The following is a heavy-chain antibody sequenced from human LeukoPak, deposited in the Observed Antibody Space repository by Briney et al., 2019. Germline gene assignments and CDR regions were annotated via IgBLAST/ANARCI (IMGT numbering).Heavy chain of an antibody. J-gene: IGHJ6*02. CDR3: ARDQGGVVVPAVYYYYGMDV. CDR1: GGCISSGGYY. D-gene: IGHD2-2*01. Sequence: SETLSLTCTVSGGCISSGGYYWSWIRQHPGKGLEWIGYIYYSGSTYYNPSLKSRVTISVDTSKNQFSLKLSSVTAADTAVYYCARDQGGVVVPAVYYYYGMDVWGQGTTVTVSS. CDR2: IYYSGST. V-gene: IGHV4-31*03.